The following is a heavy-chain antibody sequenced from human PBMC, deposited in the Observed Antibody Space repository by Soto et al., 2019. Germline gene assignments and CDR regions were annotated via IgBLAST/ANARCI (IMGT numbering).Heavy chain of an antibody. V-gene: IGHV4-30-4*01. CDR2: IYYSGST. J-gene: IGHJ6*02. CDR1: GGSISSGDYY. D-gene: IGHD3-3*01. Sequence: SETLSLTCTVSGGSISSGDYYWSWIRQPPGKGLEWIGYIYYSGSTYYNPSLKSRVTISVDTSKNQFSLKLSSVTAADTAVYYCARDSTYYDFWSGSILTYYYYGMDVWGQGTTVTVSS. CDR3: ARDSTYYDFWSGSILTYYYYGMDV.